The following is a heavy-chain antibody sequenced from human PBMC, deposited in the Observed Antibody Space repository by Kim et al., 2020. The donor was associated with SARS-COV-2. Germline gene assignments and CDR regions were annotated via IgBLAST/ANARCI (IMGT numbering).Heavy chain of an antibody. J-gene: IGHJ6*02. CDR3: AKVIGWSLPYYYYYGMDV. D-gene: IGHD6-19*01. V-gene: IGHV3-23*01. CDR2: ISGSGGST. Sequence: GGSLRLSCAASGFTFSSYAMSWVRQAPGKGLEWVSAISGSGGSTYYADSVKGRFTISRDNSKNTLYLQMNSLRAEDTAVYYCAKVIGWSLPYYYYYGMDVWGQGTTVTVSS. CDR1: GFTFSSYA.